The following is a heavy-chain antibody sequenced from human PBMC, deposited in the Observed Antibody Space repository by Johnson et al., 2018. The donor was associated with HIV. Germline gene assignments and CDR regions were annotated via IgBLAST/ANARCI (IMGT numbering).Heavy chain of an antibody. CDR1: GFSFSSYA. V-gene: IGHV3-30*18. D-gene: IGHD2-8*02. CDR2: VSYDGSIK. Sequence: VQLVESGGGVVQPGRSLRLSCAASGFSFSSYAMHWVRQSPGKGLEWVAVVSYDGSIKYYSDSVKGRFTISRDNSKNMVYLQMNSLSTEDTALYYCAKSGLFVLVVYAPDVLDICGQGTMVTVSS. J-gene: IGHJ3*02. CDR3: AKSGLFVLVVYAPDVLDI.